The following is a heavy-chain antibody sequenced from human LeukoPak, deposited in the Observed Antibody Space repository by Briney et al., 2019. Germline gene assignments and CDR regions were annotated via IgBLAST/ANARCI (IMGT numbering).Heavy chain of an antibody. J-gene: IGHJ4*02. CDR1: GFIFSNVW. CDR2: IRSEIDGGTT. CDR3: TTSPLRYFDWTYDY. D-gene: IGHD3-9*01. Sequence: SGGSLRLSCAGSGFIFSNVWISWVRQAPGKGLEWIGHIRSEIDGGTTELAAPAKGRFTISRDDSRNTLYLHMNSLKTEDTAVYFCTTSPLRYFDWTYDYWGRGTLVTVSS. V-gene: IGHV3-15*01.